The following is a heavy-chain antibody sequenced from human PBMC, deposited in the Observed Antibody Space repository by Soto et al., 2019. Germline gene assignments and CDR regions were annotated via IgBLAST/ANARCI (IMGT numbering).Heavy chain of an antibody. CDR1: GGTFSSYT. CDR2: IIPILGIA. Sequence: QVQLVQSGAEVKKPGSSVKVSCKASGGTFSSYTISWVRQAPGQGLEWMGRIIPILGIANYAQKFQGRVTITAHKPTSTAYMELSSLRSEDTAVYYWAYCSSTSNQGHWGQGTLVTVSS. CDR3: AYCSSTSNQGH. D-gene: IGHD2-2*01. J-gene: IGHJ4*02. V-gene: IGHV1-69*02.